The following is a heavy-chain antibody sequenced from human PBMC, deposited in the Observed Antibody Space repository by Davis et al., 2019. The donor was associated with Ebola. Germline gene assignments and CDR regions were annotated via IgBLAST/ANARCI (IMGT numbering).Heavy chain of an antibody. Sequence: GESLKISCVGSGFTFRDYYMSWIRQAPGQGLEWVSYITSGSTYTNFADSVKGRFTISRDNAKNSLYLQMSSLRAEDTAVYYCARRGDYRHFDYWGQGTLVTVSS. V-gene: IGHV3-11*06. D-gene: IGHD4-17*01. CDR2: ITSGSTYT. CDR3: ARRGDYRHFDY. J-gene: IGHJ4*02. CDR1: GFTFRDYY.